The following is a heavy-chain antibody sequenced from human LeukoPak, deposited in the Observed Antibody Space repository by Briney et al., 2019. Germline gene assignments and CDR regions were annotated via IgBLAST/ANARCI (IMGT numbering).Heavy chain of an antibody. CDR1: GGSLSSSSYY. Sequence: SETLSLTCTVSGGSLSSSSYYWGWVRQPPGKGLEWLGSIYYSGSTYYNPSLKSRVTISVDTSKTKFPLKLSSVTAADTAVYYCASSLDDIVINEAFDIWGQGTMVTVSS. CDR3: ASSLDDIVINEAFDI. D-gene: IGHD3-9*01. CDR2: IYYSGST. J-gene: IGHJ3*02. V-gene: IGHV4-39*01.